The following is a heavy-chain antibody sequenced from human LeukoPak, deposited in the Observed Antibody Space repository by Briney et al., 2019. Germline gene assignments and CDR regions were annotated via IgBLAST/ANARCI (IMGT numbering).Heavy chain of an antibody. CDR2: IYYSGST. V-gene: IGHV4-39*07. CDR1: GGSISSSSYY. Sequence: SDTLSLTCTVSGGSISSSSYYWGWIRQPPGKGLEWIGSIYYSGSTYYNPSLKSRVTISVDTSKNQFSLKLSSVTAADTAAYYCARGILRITMVRGVTALDYWGQGTLVTVSS. CDR3: ARGILRITMVRGVTALDY. D-gene: IGHD3-10*01. J-gene: IGHJ4*02.